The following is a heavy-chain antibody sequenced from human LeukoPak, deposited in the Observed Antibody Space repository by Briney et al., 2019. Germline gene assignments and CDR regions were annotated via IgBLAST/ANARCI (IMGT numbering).Heavy chain of an antibody. CDR3: AREVKGHCSSTSCYAPYYYYMDV. D-gene: IGHD2-2*01. Sequence: GASVKVSCKASGYTLTGYYMHWVRQATGQGLEWMGWMNPNSGNTGYAQKFQGRVTITADESTSTAYMELSSLRSEDTAVYYCAREVKGHCSSTSCYAPYYYYMDVWGKGTTVTVSS. V-gene: IGHV1-8*03. J-gene: IGHJ6*03. CDR1: GYTLTGYY. CDR2: MNPNSGNT.